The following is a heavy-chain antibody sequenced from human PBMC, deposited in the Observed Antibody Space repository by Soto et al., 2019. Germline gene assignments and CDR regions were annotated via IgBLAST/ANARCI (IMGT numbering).Heavy chain of an antibody. J-gene: IGHJ5*02. CDR3: ARHRGYSYGLGGWFDP. V-gene: IGHV4-39*01. Sequence: PSETLSLTCTVSGGSISSSSYYWGWIRQPPGKGLEWIGSIYYSGSTYYNPSLKSRVTISVDTSKNQFSLKLSSVTAADTAVYYCARHRGYSYGLGGWFDPWGQGTLVTV. CDR1: GGSISSSSYY. D-gene: IGHD5-18*01. CDR2: IYYSGST.